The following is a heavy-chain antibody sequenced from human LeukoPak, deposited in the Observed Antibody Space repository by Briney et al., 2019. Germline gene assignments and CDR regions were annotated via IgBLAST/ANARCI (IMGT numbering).Heavy chain of an antibody. V-gene: IGHV4-59*07. CDR3: ARGGVFFDY. CDR1: CRPMNSFY. J-gene: IGHJ4*02. CDR2: IYGSGRT. D-gene: IGHD3-16*01. Sequence: SDTLPLTYCLCCRPMNSFYWLGMRPPPAKGVELIGYIYGSGRTNSVPSLKSRVTISVDTSKAQFSLKLSSVTAADTAVYYWARGGVFFDYWGQGNLVTVSS.